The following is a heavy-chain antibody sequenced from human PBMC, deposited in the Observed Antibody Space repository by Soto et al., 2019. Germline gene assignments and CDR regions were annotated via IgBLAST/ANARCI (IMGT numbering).Heavy chain of an antibody. Sequence: SETLSLTCAVSGDSISSSNWWTWVRQPPGKGLEWIGEIYHSGGTNYNPSLKSRVTISVDTSKNQFSLKLSSVTAADAAVYYCARQRDYYDSRYGMDVWGQGTTVTVSS. CDR1: GDSISSSNW. CDR2: IYHSGGT. D-gene: IGHD3-22*01. V-gene: IGHV4-4*02. J-gene: IGHJ6*02. CDR3: ARQRDYYDSRYGMDV.